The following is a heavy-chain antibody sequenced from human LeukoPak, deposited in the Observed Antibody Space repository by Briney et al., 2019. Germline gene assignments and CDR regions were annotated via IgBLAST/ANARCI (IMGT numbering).Heavy chain of an antibody. CDR2: INPSGGST. D-gene: IGHD6-19*01. V-gene: IGHV1-46*01. J-gene: IGHJ1*01. CDR1: GYTFTSYY. Sequence: ASVKLSCKASGYTFTSYYMHWVRQAPGQGLEWMGIINPSGGSTSYAQKFQGRVTMTRDTSTSTVYMELSSLRSEDTAVYYCARDQIASSGWYAEYFQHWGQGTLVTVSS. CDR3: ARDQIASSGWYAEYFQH.